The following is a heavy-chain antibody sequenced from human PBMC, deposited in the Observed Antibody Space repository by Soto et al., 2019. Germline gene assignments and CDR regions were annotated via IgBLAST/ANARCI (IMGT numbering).Heavy chain of an antibody. CDR2: IYYNGRT. Sequence: PSETLSLTCIVSGESISSSSYYWGWIRQPPGKGLEWIGSIYYNGRTYYNPSFKSRVTISIDTSKNQFSLKLSSVTATDTAVYYCARQRTTVVTQAYFDHWGQGALVTVSS. CDR1: GESISSSSYY. D-gene: IGHD2-21*02. J-gene: IGHJ4*02. V-gene: IGHV4-39*01. CDR3: ARQRTTVVTQAYFDH.